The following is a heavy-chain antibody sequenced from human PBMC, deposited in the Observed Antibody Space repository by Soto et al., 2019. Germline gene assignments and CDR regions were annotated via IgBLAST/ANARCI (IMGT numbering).Heavy chain of an antibody. CDR2: IYPGDSYN. CDR3: ARPPMLNQLLYDY. CDR1: WYRFNRYW. Sequence: VGDPKIHFRVSWYRFNRYWIGWVLQMPAKGLGWGGIIYPGDSYNRYRPSFQGQVNISTDKSISTAYLQWSSLKASDTAMYYCARPPMLNQLLYDYWGQGTLVTVSS. J-gene: IGHJ4*02. D-gene: IGHD2-2*02. V-gene: IGHV5-51*01.